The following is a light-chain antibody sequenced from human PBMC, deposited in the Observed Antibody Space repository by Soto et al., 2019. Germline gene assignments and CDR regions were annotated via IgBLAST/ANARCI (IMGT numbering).Light chain of an antibody. CDR3: QVWDSDNDLFYI. J-gene: IGLJ1*01. CDR2: EDR. Sequence: SYELTQPPSVSVAPGQTARITCGGNNIGSKGVHWYQQKSGQAPVLVVYEDRDRPSGIPERFSGSNSGNTATLTISMVEAGDEADYYCQVWDSDNDLFYIFGSGTKLTVL. CDR1: NIGSKG. V-gene: IGLV3-21*02.